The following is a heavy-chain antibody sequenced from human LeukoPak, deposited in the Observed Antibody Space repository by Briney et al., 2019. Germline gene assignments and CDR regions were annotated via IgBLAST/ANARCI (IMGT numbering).Heavy chain of an antibody. CDR1: GYTFRSYG. CDR3: ARDSSGWVLRYYFDY. Sequence: GASVKVSCKASGYTFRSYGFSWVRQAPGQGLKWMGWISPYNGNTNYAQKLQGRVTMTTDTSTSTAYMELRSPRSDDTAVYYCARDSSGWVLRYYFDYWGQGTLVTVSS. V-gene: IGHV1-18*01. D-gene: IGHD6-19*01. J-gene: IGHJ4*02. CDR2: ISPYNGNT.